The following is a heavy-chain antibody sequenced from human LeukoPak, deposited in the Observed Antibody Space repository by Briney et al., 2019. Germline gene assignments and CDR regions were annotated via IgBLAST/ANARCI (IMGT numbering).Heavy chain of an antibody. CDR2: IRYDGINK. CDR3: AKRGLQLPFHY. Sequence: PGGSLRLSCAASGFTFSTHGMHWVRQAPGKGLEWVAFIRYDGINKYYADSVKGRFTISRDSFKNTLYLQMNSLRAEDTAVYYCAKRGLQLPFHYWGQGTLVTVSS. CDR1: GFTFSTHG. D-gene: IGHD5-24*01. J-gene: IGHJ4*02. V-gene: IGHV3-30*02.